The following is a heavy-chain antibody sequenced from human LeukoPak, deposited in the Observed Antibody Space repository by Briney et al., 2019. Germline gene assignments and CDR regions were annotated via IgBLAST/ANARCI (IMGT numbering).Heavy chain of an antibody. CDR2: IYYSVST. Sequence: SETLSLTCTVSGGSISSYYWSWIRQPPGKGLEWIGYIYYSVSTNYNPSLKSRVTISVDTSKNQFSLKLSSVTAADTAVYYCARDYRSWFDPWGQGTLVTVSS. V-gene: IGHV4-59*01. J-gene: IGHJ5*02. CDR1: GGSISSYY. CDR3: ARDYRSWFDP. D-gene: IGHD3-16*02.